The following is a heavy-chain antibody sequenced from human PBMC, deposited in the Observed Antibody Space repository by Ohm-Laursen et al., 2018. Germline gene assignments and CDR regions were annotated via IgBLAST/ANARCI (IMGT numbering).Heavy chain of an antibody. J-gene: IGHJ6*02. V-gene: IGHV4-61*02. D-gene: IGHD5-18*01. Sequence: LSLTCTVSGGSVSSGSYYWSWIRQPAGKGLEWIGRIYTSGSTNYNPSLKSRVTMSVDTSKNQFSLKLSSVTAADTAVYYCAAGRYSYGMYYYYGMDVWGQGTTVTVSS. CDR1: GGSVSSGSYY. CDR3: AAGRYSYGMYYYYGMDV. CDR2: IYTSGST.